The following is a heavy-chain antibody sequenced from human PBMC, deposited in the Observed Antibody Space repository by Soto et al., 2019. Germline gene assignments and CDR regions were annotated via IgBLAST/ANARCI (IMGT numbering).Heavy chain of an antibody. J-gene: IGHJ4*02. CDR2: IIPIFGTA. CDR1: GGTFSSYA. CDR3: ARIPVVTAMGAFDY. V-gene: IGHV1-69*12. Sequence: QVQLVQSGAEVKKPGSSVKVSCKASGGTFSSYAISWVRQAPGQGLEWMGGIIPIFGTANYAQKFQGRVTITADESTSTAYMERSSLRSEDTAVYYCARIPVVTAMGAFDYWGQGTLVTVSS. D-gene: IGHD2-21*02.